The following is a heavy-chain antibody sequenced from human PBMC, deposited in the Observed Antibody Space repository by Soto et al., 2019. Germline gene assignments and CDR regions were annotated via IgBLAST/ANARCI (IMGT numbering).Heavy chain of an antibody. V-gene: IGHV6-1*01. CDR2: THYRSKWYN. CDR1: GDSVSSNTAA. D-gene: IGHD6-25*01. CDR3: ARISAWPYNWFDP. J-gene: IGHJ5*02. Sequence: SQTLSLTCVISGDSVSSNTAAWNWIRQSPSRGLEWLGRTHYRSKWYNDYAVSVKSRITINPDTSNNQFSLQLNSVTAADTAMYYCARISAWPYNWFDPWGQGTLVTVSS.